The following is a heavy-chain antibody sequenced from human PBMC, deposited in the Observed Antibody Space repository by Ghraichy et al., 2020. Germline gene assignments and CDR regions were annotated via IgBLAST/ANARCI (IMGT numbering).Heavy chain of an antibody. CDR1: AFTFTSYA. CDR2: ISGSGGST. V-gene: IGHV3-23*01. Sequence: GGSLRLSCAASAFTFTSYAMSWVRQAPGQGLEWVSAISGSGGSTYYADSVKGRFTISRDNSKNTLYLQMNSLRAEDTAVYYCAKGLTSEAAGSEDVWGKGTTVTVSS. CDR3: AKGLTSEAAGSEDV. D-gene: IGHD6-13*01. J-gene: IGHJ6*04.